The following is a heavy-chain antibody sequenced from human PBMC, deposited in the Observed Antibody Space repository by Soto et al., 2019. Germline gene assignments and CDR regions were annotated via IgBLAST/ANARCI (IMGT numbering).Heavy chain of an antibody. CDR3: AKGSWCGYCSDTSCYTINY. D-gene: IGHD2-2*02. Sequence: QVQLVQSGAEVKKPGASVKVSCKASGYTFTSYDINWVRQATGQGLEWMGWMNPDSGNTGFAQKFQGRVTMTSNTSMNTAYMELSSLTYEDTAVYFCAKGSWCGYCSDTSCYTINYWGQGTLVTVSS. V-gene: IGHV1-8*01. CDR1: GYTFTSYD. J-gene: IGHJ4*02. CDR2: MNPDSGNT.